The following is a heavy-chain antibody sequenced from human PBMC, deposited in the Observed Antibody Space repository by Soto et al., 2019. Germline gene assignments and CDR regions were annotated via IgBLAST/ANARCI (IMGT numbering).Heavy chain of an antibody. CDR2: INPSGGST. CDR1: GYTFTSYY. D-gene: IGHD2-15*01. V-gene: IGHV1-46*03. J-gene: IGHJ3*02. CDR3: ARDIWPIVVVVAATGDAFDI. Sequence: ASVKVSCKASGYTFTSYYMHWVRQAPGQGLEWMGIINPSGGSTSYAQKFQGRVTMTRDTSTSTVYMELSSLRSEDTAVYYCARDIWPIVVVVAATGDAFDIWGQGTMVTVSS.